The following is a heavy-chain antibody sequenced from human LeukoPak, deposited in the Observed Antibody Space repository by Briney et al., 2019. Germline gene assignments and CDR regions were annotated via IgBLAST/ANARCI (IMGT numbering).Heavy chain of an antibody. CDR2: ITGSGDRT. J-gene: IGHJ4*02. CDR1: GFTFSTYA. Sequence: GGSLRLSCAASGFTFSTYAMSWVRVRQAPGKGLEWVSTITGSGDRTYYTDSVRGRFTISRDNSKNTLYLQMNSLRAEDTAVFYCAKGPRSSSWYHFDNWGQGTLVTVSS. V-gene: IGHV3-23*01. CDR3: AKGPRSSSWYHFDN. D-gene: IGHD6-13*01.